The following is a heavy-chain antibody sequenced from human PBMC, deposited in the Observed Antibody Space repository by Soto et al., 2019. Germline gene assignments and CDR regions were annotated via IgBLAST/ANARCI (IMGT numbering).Heavy chain of an antibody. CDR2: ISSNGGST. V-gene: IGHV3-64*01. CDR3: ARGGDYDYIWGSYRPIDY. J-gene: IGHJ4*02. CDR1: GFTFSSYA. Sequence: GGSLRLSCAASGFTFSSYAMHWVRQAPGKGLEYVSAISSNGGSTYYANSVKGRFTISRDNSKNTLYLQMGSLRAEDMAVYYCARGGDYDYIWGSYRPIDYWGQGTLVTVSS. D-gene: IGHD3-16*02.